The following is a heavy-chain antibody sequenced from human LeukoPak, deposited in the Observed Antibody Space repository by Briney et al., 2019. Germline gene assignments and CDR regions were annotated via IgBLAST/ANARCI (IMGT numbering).Heavy chain of an antibody. J-gene: IGHJ4*02. D-gene: IGHD3-10*01. V-gene: IGHV4-30-4*01. CDR1: GGSISSGDYY. Sequence: PSQTLSLTCTVSGGSISSGDYYWSWIRQPPGKGLEWIGYIYYSGSTYYNPSLKSRVTISVDTSKNQFSLKLSSVTAADTAVYYCAKDRRLWFGQLLIDSWGQGTLVTVSS. CDR2: IYYSGST. CDR3: AKDRRLWFGQLLIDS.